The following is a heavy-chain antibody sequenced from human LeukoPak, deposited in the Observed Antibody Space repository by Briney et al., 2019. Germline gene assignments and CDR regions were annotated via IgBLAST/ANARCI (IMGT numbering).Heavy chain of an antibody. CDR3: ARERDSSGFY. CDR1: GFTFSSYE. J-gene: IGHJ4*02. V-gene: IGHV3-48*03. D-gene: IGHD3-22*01. CDR2: ISSSGSTI. Sequence: GGSPRLSCAASGFTFSSYEMNWVRQAPGKGLEWVSYISSSGSTIYYADSVKGRFTISRDNAKNSLYLQMNSLRAEDTAVYYCARERDSSGFYWGQGTLVTVSS.